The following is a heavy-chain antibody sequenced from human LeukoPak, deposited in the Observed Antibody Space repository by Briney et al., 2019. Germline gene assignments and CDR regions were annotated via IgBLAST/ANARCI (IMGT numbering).Heavy chain of an antibody. V-gene: IGHV3-20*04. J-gene: IGHJ3*02. D-gene: IGHD3-9*01. CDR2: ISWSGGST. Sequence: GGSLRLSCAASGFSFDDYGMSWVPQGPGKGLEWVSGISWSGGSTGYTDSVKGRFTISRDNAKNSLYLQLNSLRAEDTALYYCARGDYDILTGYPGAFDIWGQGTVVTVSS. CDR1: GFSFDDYG. CDR3: ARGDYDILTGYPGAFDI.